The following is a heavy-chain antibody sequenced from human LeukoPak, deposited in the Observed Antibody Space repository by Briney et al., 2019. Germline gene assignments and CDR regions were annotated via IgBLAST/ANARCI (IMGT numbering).Heavy chain of an antibody. CDR1: GFTVSSNY. D-gene: IGHD6-19*01. V-gene: IGHV3-43*02. CDR3: AKVRGSGWYYFDF. J-gene: IGHJ4*02. CDR2: ISGDGGST. Sequence: GGSLRLSCAASGFTVSSNYMSWVRQAPGKGLEWVSLISGDGGSTYYADSVKGRFTISRDNSKNSLYLQMDSLRTEDTALYNCAKVRGSGWYYFDFWGQGTLVTVSS.